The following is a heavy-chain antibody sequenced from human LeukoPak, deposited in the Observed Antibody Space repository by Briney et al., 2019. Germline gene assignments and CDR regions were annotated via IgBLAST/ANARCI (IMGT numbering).Heavy chain of an antibody. V-gene: IGHV1-2*02. D-gene: IGHD3-3*01. CDR3: ARDRITIFGVVIITNPPNWFDP. Sequence: ASVKVSCKASGYTFTGYYMNWVRQAPGQGLEWMGWINPNSGGTNYAQKFQGRVTMTRDTSISTAYMELSRLRSDDTAVYYCARDRITIFGVVIITNPPNWFDPWGQGTLVTVSS. CDR2: INPNSGGT. J-gene: IGHJ5*02. CDR1: GYTFTGYY.